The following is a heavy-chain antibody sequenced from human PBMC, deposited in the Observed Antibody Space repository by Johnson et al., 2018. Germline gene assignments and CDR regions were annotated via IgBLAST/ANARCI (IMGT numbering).Heavy chain of an antibody. CDR3: ARIPFRSGNAQSWKYGMDL. V-gene: IGHV3-33*01. Sequence: QVQLVQSGGGVVLPGRSLRLSCAASGFSFSNYAMNWVRQAPGTGLERVAIIWHDGTEKYYADSVKGRFAVSRDNSMNTLYLQRSSLRAADTAVYYCARIPFRSGNAQSWKYGMDLWGQGTTVTVSS. CDR1: GFSFSNYA. J-gene: IGHJ6*02. CDR2: IWHDGTEK. D-gene: IGHD4-23*01.